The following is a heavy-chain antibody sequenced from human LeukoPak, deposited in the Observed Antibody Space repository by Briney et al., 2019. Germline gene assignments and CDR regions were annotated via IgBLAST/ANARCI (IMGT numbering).Heavy chain of an antibody. D-gene: IGHD2-2*01. J-gene: IGHJ4*02. CDR1: GGSFSGYY. CDR2: INHSGST. CDR3: ARVSPVPQDIVVVPAAGNYFDY. V-gene: IGHV4-34*01. Sequence: SETLSLTCAVYGGSFSGYYWSWIRQPPGKGLEWIGEINHSGSTNYNPSLKSRVTISVDTSKNQFSLKLSSVTAADTAVYYCARVSPVPQDIVVVPAAGNYFDYWGQRTLVTVSS.